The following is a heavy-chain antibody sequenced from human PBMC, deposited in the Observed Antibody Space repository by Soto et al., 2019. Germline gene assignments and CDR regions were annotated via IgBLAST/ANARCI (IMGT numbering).Heavy chain of an antibody. CDR2: VYNSGST. V-gene: IGHV4-39*01. Sequence: SETLSLTSNVSGGSISGSSYYWVWIRQPPGKGLEWIGNVYNSGSTYYNPSLKSRVTISVDTSKNQFSLKLSSVTAADTAVYYCATRSAMVTGAFDIWGQGTMVTVSS. J-gene: IGHJ3*02. D-gene: IGHD5-18*01. CDR1: GGSISGSSYY. CDR3: ATRSAMVTGAFDI.